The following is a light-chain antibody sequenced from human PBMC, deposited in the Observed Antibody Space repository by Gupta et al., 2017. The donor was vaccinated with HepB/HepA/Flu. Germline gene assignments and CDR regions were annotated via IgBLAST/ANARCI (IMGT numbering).Light chain of an antibody. CDR3: NSRDSSGNHLWV. V-gene: IGLV3-19*01. J-gene: IGLJ3*02. CDR1: SLSSYY. CDR2: GKN. Sequence: SSELTQDSAVSVALGQTVRITCQGDSLSSYYARWYQQKPGQAPVLVIYGKNNRPSGIPDRFSGSSSGNTASLTSTGAQAEDEADYYCNSRDSSGNHLWVFGGGTKLTVL.